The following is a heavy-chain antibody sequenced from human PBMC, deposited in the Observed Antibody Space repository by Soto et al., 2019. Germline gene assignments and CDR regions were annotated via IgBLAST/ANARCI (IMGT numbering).Heavy chain of an antibody. D-gene: IGHD6-19*01. V-gene: IGHV1-69*12. CDR1: GGTFRTYA. CDR3: AKGAVAGTPTSYYDYGMDV. J-gene: IGHJ6*02. Sequence: QVQLLQSGAEVKKPGSSVRVSCEASGGTFRTYAISWVRQAPGQGLEWMGEIIPIFGTVNYAQKFQGRVTVTADXSXTXVXXDLRSLRSEDTAVYYCAKGAVAGTPTSYYDYGMDVWGQGTTVTVSS. CDR2: IIPIFGTV.